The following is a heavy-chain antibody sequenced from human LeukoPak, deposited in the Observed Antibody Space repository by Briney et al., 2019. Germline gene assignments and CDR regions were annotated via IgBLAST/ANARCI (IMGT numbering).Heavy chain of an antibody. CDR1: GFTFSSFG. D-gene: IGHD3-10*01. CDR2: ISGSGGST. CDR3: ARGFYGSGSYLDY. J-gene: IGHJ4*02. Sequence: PGGSLRLSCAASGFTFSSFGMNWVRQAPGKGLEWVSAISGSGGSTYYADSVKGRFTISRDNSKNTLYLQMNSLRADDTAVYYCARGFYGSGSYLDYWGQGTLVTVSS. V-gene: IGHV3-23*01.